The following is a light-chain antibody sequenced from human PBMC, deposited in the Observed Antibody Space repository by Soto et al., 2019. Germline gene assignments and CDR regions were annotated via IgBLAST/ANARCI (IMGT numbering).Light chain of an antibody. Sequence: QPASVSGSPGQSITISCTGTSSDVGGYNYVSWYQQHPGKAPKLMIYEVSKRPSGVSKRFSGSKSDNTASLTISVLQAEDESEYCCSSYTSSSTVVFGGGTKLTVL. CDR1: SSDVGGYNY. V-gene: IGLV2-14*01. J-gene: IGLJ2*01. CDR3: SSYTSSSTVV. CDR2: EVS.